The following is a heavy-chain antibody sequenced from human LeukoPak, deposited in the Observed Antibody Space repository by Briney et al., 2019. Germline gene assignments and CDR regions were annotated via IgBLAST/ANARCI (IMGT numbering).Heavy chain of an antibody. D-gene: IGHD1-26*01. CDR3: ARRKATTRLNYYFDY. J-gene: IGHJ4*02. V-gene: IGHV1-69*13. Sequence: SVKVSCKASGGTFSSYAISWVRQAPGQGLEWMGGIIPIFGTANYAQKFQGRVTITADESTSTAYMELSSLRSEDTAVYYCARRKATTRLNYYFDYWGQGTLVTVSS. CDR2: IIPIFGTA. CDR1: GGTFSSYA.